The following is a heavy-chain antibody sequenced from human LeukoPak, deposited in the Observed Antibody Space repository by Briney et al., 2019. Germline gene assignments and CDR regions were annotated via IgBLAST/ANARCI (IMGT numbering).Heavy chain of an antibody. D-gene: IGHD5-18*01. CDR3: ATYRQVLLPFES. J-gene: IGHJ4*02. CDR2: IFQGGGEI. Sequence: GGSLRLSCAASGFTFSDFAMIWVRQSPGKKGLEWVSSIFQGGGEIHYADSVRGRFTISRDNSKSTLFLQMNSLRAEDTAIYYCATYRQVLLPFESWGQGTLVTVSS. CDR1: GFTFSDFA. V-gene: IGHV3-23*01.